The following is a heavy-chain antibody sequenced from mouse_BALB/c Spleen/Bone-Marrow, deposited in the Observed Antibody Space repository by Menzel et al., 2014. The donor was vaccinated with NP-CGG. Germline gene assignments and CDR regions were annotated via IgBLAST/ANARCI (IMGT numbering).Heavy chain of an antibody. Sequence: VQLQQSGAELVKPGASVKLSCTASGFNIKDTYMHWVKQRPEQGLEWIGRIDPANGNTKYDPKFQGKATITADTSSNTPSLQHSTLPSEDTAVFYCAAYSSGSSSVFAYGAQGTLVTVSA. J-gene: IGHJ3*01. D-gene: IGHD1-1*01. V-gene: IGHV14-3*02. CDR1: GFNIKDTY. CDR3: AAYSSGSSSVFAY. CDR2: IDPANGNT.